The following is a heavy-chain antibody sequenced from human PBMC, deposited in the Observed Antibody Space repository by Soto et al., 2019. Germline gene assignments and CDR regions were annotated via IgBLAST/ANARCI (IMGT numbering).Heavy chain of an antibody. CDR1: GFTFSSYA. V-gene: IGHV3-23*01. Sequence: EVQLLESGGGLVQPGGSLRLSCAASGFTFSSYAMSWVRQAPGKGLEWVSAISGSGGSTYYADSVKGRFTISRDNSKNTLYLPMNSLRAEDTAVYYCAKDTYYDILTGYLFDYWGQGTLVTVSS. D-gene: IGHD3-9*01. CDR2: ISGSGGST. J-gene: IGHJ4*02. CDR3: AKDTYYDILTGYLFDY.